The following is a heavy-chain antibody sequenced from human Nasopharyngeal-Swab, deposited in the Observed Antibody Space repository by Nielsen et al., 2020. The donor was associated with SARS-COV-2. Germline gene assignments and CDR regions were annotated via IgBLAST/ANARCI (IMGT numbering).Heavy chain of an antibody. J-gene: IGHJ4*02. CDR1: GFTFSSYA. D-gene: IGHD6-13*01. CDR3: ARVEGIAAAGHG. V-gene: IGHV3-23*01. Sequence: GESLKISCAASGFTFSSYAMSWVRQAPGKGLEWVSAISGSGGSTYYADSVKGRFTISRDNSKNSLYLQMNSLRDEDTAVYYCARVEGIAAAGHGWGQGTLVTVSS. CDR2: ISGSGGST.